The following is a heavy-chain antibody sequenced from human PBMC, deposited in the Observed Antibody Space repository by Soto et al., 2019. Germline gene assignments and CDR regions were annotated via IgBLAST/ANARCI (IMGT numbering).Heavy chain of an antibody. V-gene: IGHV3-7*01. Sequence: PGGSLRLSCAASGFSFSSYWMSWVRQAPGKGLEWVANIKGDGSEENYVDSLKGRFTISRDNARNTLFLQMDSLRAEDTAVYYCATISFSALSMRAFDIWGRGTMVTVSS. CDR3: ATISFSALSMRAFDI. CDR2: IKGDGSEE. CDR1: GFSFSSYW. D-gene: IGHD2-21*01. J-gene: IGHJ3*02.